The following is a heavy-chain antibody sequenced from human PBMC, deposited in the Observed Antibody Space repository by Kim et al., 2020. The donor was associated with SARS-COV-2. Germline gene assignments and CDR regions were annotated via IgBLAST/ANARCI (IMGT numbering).Heavy chain of an antibody. Sequence: SETLSLTCAVYGGSFSGYYWSWIRQPPGKGLEWIGEINHSGSTNYNPSLKSRVTISVDTSKNQFSLKLSSVTAADTAVYYCAVYCSSTSCQKTNNWFDPWGQGTLVTVSS. CDR1: GGSFSGYY. J-gene: IGHJ5*02. CDR3: AVYCSSTSCQKTNNWFDP. V-gene: IGHV4-34*01. D-gene: IGHD2-2*01. CDR2: INHSGST.